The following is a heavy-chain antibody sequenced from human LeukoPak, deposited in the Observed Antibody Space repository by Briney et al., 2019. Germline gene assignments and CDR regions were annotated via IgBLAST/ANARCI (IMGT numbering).Heavy chain of an antibody. V-gene: IGHV3-11*01. Sequence: GGSLRLSCAASGFTFSDYYMSWIRQAPGKGLEWVSYISSSGSTIYYADSVKGRFTISRDNAKNSLYLQMNSLRAEDTAVYYCAREAPFRGSYSRDFYYFDYGAQGPLSTVSS. CDR3: AREAPFRGSYSRDFYYFDY. J-gene: IGHJ4*02. CDR1: GFTFSDYY. D-gene: IGHD1-26*01. CDR2: ISSSGSTI.